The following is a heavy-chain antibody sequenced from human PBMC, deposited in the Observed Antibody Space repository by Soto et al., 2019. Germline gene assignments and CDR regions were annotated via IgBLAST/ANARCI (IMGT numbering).Heavy chain of an antibody. J-gene: IGHJ5*02. CDR2: INHSGST. Sequence: QVQLQQWGAGLLKPSETLSLTCAVYGGSFSGYYWSWIRQPPGKGLEWIGEINHSGSTNYNPSLKRRVTISVDTSKNQFSLKLSSVTAADTAVYYCARGYCSSTSCYYWFDPWGQGTLVTVSS. D-gene: IGHD2-2*01. CDR3: ARGYCSSTSCYYWFDP. CDR1: GGSFSGYY. V-gene: IGHV4-34*01.